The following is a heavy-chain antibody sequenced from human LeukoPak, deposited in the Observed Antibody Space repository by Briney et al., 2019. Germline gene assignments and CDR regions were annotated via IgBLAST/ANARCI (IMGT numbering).Heavy chain of an antibody. Sequence: PGGSLRLSCEASGFTFSIYSMNWVRQAPGKGLEWVSYISSSSSSIYYADSVKGRFTIFRDNAKNSLYLQMNSLRADDTAVYYCARMRELLWGAQGTLVTVSS. D-gene: IGHD1-26*01. V-gene: IGHV3-48*01. CDR2: ISSSSSSI. J-gene: IGHJ4*02. CDR3: ARMRELLW. CDR1: GFTFSIYS.